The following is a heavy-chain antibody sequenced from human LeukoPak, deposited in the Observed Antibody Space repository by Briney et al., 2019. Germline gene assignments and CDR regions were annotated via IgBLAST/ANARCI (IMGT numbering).Heavy chain of an antibody. Sequence: SQTLSLTCTVSGGSISSGSYYWSWIRQPAGKGLEWIGRIYTSGSTNYNPSLKSRVTISVDTSKNQFSLKLSSVTAADTAVYYCARGTPSSIAARGGNWFDPWGQRTLVTVSS. CDR3: ARGTPSSIAARGGNWFDP. CDR1: GGSISSGSYY. J-gene: IGHJ5*02. V-gene: IGHV4-61*02. D-gene: IGHD6-6*01. CDR2: IYTSGST.